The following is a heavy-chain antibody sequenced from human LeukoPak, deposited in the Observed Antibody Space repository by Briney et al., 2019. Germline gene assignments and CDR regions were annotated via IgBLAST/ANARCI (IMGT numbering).Heavy chain of an antibody. CDR2: IYYSGST. Sequence: SETLSLTCTVSGGSISSYYWSWIRQPPGKGLEWIGYIYYSGSTNYNPSLKSRVTISIDTSKNQFSLKLSSVTAADTAVYYCARSHYYHSVDYWGQGTLVTVSS. CDR3: ARSHYYHSVDY. J-gene: IGHJ4*02. CDR1: GGSISSYY. D-gene: IGHD3-10*01. V-gene: IGHV4-59*08.